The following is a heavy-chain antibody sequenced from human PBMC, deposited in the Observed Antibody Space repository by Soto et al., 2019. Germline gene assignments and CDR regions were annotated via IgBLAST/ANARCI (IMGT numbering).Heavy chain of an antibody. J-gene: IGHJ4*02. CDR2: ISGSGGIT. V-gene: IGHV3-23*01. CDR3: AKHRLIYDYNNYDFDY. Sequence: PGGSLRLSCAASGFTFNTYAMSWVRQAPGKGLEWVSTISGSGGITYYADSVKGRFTISRDNSKTTLSLQMSSLRAEDTAVYYCAKHRLIYDYNNYDFDYWGRGALVTVSS. CDR1: GFTFNTYA. D-gene: IGHD4-4*01.